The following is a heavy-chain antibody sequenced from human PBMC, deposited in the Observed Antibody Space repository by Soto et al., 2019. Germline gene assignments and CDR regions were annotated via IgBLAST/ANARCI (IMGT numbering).Heavy chain of an antibody. D-gene: IGHD3-22*01. Sequence: ASVKVSCKASGGTFSSYAISWVRQAPGQGLEWMGGIIPIFGTANYAQKFQGRVTITADESTSTAYMELSSLRSEDTAVYYCARAGRQYILPLFYYYDSRALDIDYWCQGVLVTLFS. CDR1: GGTFSSYA. CDR3: ARAGRQYILPLFYYYDSRALDIDY. CDR2: IIPIFGTA. J-gene: IGHJ4*02. V-gene: IGHV1-69*13.